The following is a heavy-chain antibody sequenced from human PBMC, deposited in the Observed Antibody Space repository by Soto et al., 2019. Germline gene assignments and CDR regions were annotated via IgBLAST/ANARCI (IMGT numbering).Heavy chain of an antibody. CDR1: GTTFDSFT. CDR3: AREDDTTGHYSWFDP. V-gene: IGHV1-69*13. CDR2: CVPMFGSA. D-gene: IGHD3-9*01. J-gene: IGHJ5*02. Sequence: SVKVSCKPSGTTFDSFTFSWVRQAPGQGLEWLGGCVPMFGSASIAQRFQGRVRITAAESTGTGDREPSDLSSEDSAISYCAREDDTTGHYSWFDPWGPGTLVTVS.